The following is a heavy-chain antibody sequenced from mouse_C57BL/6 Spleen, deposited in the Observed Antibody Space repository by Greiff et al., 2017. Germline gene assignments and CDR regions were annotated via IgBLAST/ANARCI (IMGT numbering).Heavy chain of an antibody. Sequence: QVQLQQSGAELVRPGTSVKLSCKASGYTFTSYWMHWVKQRPGQGLEWIGVIDPSDSYTNYNQKFKGKATLTVDTSSSTAYMQLSSLTSEDSAVYYCARELQNYYAMDYWGQGTSVTGSS. J-gene: IGHJ4*01. CDR3: ARELQNYYAMDY. CDR1: GYTFTSYW. CDR2: IDPSDSYT. D-gene: IGHD1-3*01. V-gene: IGHV1-59*01.